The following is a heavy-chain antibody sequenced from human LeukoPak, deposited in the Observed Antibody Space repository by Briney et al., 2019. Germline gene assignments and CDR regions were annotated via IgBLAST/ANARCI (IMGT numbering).Heavy chain of an antibody. CDR2: IYYSGST. D-gene: IGHD4-17*01. CDR3: ARTKTDDYGDYHYYYGMDV. J-gene: IGHJ6*02. CDR1: GGSISSYY. Sequence: SETLSLTCTVSGGSISSYYWSWIRQPPGKGLEWIGYIYYSGSTNYNPSLKSRVTISVDTSKNQFSLKLSSVTAADTAVYYCARTKTDDYGDYHYYYGMDVWGQGTTVTVSS. V-gene: IGHV4-59*08.